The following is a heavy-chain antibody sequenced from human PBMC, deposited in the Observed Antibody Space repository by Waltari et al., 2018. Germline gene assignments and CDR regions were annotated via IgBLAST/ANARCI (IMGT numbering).Heavy chain of an antibody. Sequence: QVQLQQWGAGLLKPSETLSLTCAVYGGSFSGYYWSWIRPPPGQGLEWIGEINHSGSTNYNPSLKSRVTISVDTSKNQFSLKLSSVTAADTAVYYCARLGPQPEYVWGSYRPIRQLWFDPWGQGTLVTVSS. CDR1: GGSFSGYY. D-gene: IGHD3-16*02. V-gene: IGHV4-34*01. J-gene: IGHJ5*02. CDR2: INHSGST. CDR3: ARLGPQPEYVWGSYRPIRQLWFDP.